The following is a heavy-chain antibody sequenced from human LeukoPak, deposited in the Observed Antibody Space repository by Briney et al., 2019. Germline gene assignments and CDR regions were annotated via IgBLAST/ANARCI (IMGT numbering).Heavy chain of an antibody. CDR1: GGSISSSSYY. Sequence: SETLSLTCTVSGGSISSSSYYWGWIRQPPGKGLEWIGSIYYSGSTYYNPSLKSRVTISVDTSKNQFSLKLSSVTAADTAVYYCARDIWFGTLFSDYWGQGTLVTVSS. CDR2: IYYSGST. J-gene: IGHJ4*02. D-gene: IGHD3-10*01. CDR3: ARDIWFGTLFSDY. V-gene: IGHV4-39*07.